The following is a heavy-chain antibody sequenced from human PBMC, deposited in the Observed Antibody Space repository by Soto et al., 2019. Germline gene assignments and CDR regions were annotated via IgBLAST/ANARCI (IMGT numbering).Heavy chain of an antibody. D-gene: IGHD6-6*01. CDR3: SRGGWEKGNRSSPLPFDY. V-gene: IGHV4-34*01. Sequence: SEPLSLTSTVLGGSINDFHWSWIRQPQERGLEWIVDITHSGSTNYTPSLMSRITISVDTSKNQFSLKLSSVTAADTAVYYCSRGGWEKGNRSSPLPFDYWGQGSLVTVSS. CDR1: GGSINDFH. J-gene: IGHJ4*02. CDR2: ITHSGST.